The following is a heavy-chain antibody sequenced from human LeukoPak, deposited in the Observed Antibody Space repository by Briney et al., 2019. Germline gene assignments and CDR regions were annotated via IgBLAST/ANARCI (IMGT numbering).Heavy chain of an antibody. Sequence: GASVKVSCKASGYTFTSYGISWVRQAPGQGLEWMGWISAYNGNTNYAQKLQGRVTMTTDTSTSTAYMELRSLRSDDTAVYYCAKEEVVVVAATRFDYWGQGTLVTVSS. CDR3: AKEEVVVVAATRFDY. D-gene: IGHD2-15*01. V-gene: IGHV1-18*01. CDR2: ISAYNGNT. CDR1: GYTFTSYG. J-gene: IGHJ4*02.